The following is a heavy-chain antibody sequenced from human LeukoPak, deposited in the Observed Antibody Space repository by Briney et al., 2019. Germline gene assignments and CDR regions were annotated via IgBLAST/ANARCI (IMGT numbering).Heavy chain of an antibody. Sequence: SETLSLTCTVSGYSISSGYYWGWIRQPPGKGLEWIGSIYHSGSTYYNPSLKSRVTISVDTSKNQFSLKLSSVTAADTAVYYYARAGYYENNWFDPWGQGTLVTVSS. V-gene: IGHV4-38-2*02. CDR2: IYHSGST. J-gene: IGHJ5*02. CDR3: ARAGYYENNWFDP. D-gene: IGHD3-22*01. CDR1: GYSISSGYY.